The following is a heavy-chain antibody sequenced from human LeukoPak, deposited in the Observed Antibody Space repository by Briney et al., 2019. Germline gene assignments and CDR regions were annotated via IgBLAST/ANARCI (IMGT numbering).Heavy chain of an antibody. CDR3: ARGNRVTAMVLYYYYYYMDV. Sequence: ASVKVSCKASGYTFTSYDINWVRQATEQGLEWMGWMNPNSGNTGYAQKFRGRVTITRNTSISTAYMELRSLRSEDTAVYYCARGNRVTAMVLYYYYYYMDVWGKGNTVTVSS. J-gene: IGHJ6*03. V-gene: IGHV1-8*03. D-gene: IGHD5-18*01. CDR2: MNPNSGNT. CDR1: GYTFTSYD.